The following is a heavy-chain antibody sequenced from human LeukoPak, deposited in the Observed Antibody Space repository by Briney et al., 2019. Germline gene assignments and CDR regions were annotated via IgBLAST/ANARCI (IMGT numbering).Heavy chain of an antibody. CDR3: AGPQQLVRARDFDY. D-gene: IGHD6-13*01. Sequence: SVKVSCKASGGTFSSYAISWVRQAPGQGLEWMGGIIPIFGTANYAQKFQGRVTITADESTSTAYMELSSLRSEDTAVYYCAGPQQLVRARDFDYWGQGTLVTVSS. CDR2: IIPIFGTA. CDR1: GGTFSSYA. J-gene: IGHJ4*02. V-gene: IGHV1-69*13.